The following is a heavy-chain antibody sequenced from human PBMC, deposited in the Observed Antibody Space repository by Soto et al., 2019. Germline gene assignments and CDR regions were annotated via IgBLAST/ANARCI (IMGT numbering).Heavy chain of an antibody. J-gene: IGHJ1*01. D-gene: IGHD3-3*01. CDR2: ITSAGGA. Sequence: EVQLLESGGGLVQPGGSLRVSCVASGFTLSGSAMSWVRQAPGKGLEWVSTITSAGGAYSTHSVRGRFTISRDNSKNTLYLQMNSLRVEDTAVYYCANGGAGRMYFHQWGQGTLVTVFS. CDR1: GFTLSGSA. V-gene: IGHV3-23*01. CDR3: ANGGAGRMYFHQ.